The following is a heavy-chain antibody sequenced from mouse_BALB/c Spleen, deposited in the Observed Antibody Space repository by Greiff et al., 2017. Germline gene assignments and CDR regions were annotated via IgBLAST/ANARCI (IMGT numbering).Heavy chain of an antibody. D-gene: IGHD1-1*01. CDR3: AREFSITTVVDWYFDV. J-gene: IGHJ1*01. V-gene: IGHV2-6-7*01. CDR1: GFSLTGYG. CDR2: IWGDGST. Sequence: VQRVESGPGLVAPSQSLSITCTVSGFSLTGYGVNWVRQPPGKGLEWLGMIWGDGSTDYNSALKSRLSISKDNSKSQVFLKMNSLQTDDTARYYCAREFSITTVVDWYFDVWGAGTSVTVSS.